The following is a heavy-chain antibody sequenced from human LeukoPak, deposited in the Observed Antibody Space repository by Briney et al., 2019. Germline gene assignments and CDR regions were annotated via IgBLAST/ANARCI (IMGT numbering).Heavy chain of an antibody. CDR3: ARFHRSSVAVAGTDY. V-gene: IGHV1-69*05. CDR1: GGTFSSYA. D-gene: IGHD6-19*01. J-gene: IGHJ4*02. CDR2: IIPIFGTA. Sequence: SVKVSCKASGGTFSSYAISWVRQAPGQGLEWMGRIIPIFGTANYAQKFQGRVTITTDESTSTAYMELSSLRSEDTAVYYCARFHRSSVAVAGTDYWGQGTLVTVSS.